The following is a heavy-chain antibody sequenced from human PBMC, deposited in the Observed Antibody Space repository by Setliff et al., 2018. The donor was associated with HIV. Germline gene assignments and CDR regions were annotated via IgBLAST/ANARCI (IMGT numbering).Heavy chain of an antibody. CDR2: LILACNVI. CDR3: ASGIRGLIRTHYYYEMEV. J-gene: IGHJ6*04. Sequence: SVKVSCKAYGGTFGASGINWVRQAPGQGFEWMGTLILACNVIKYAQKFQGRVTITADESARTAFMEMRSLRSDDTAIYYCASGIRGLIRTHYYYEMEVWGKGTTVTVSS. CDR1: GGTFGASG. D-gene: IGHD3-10*01. V-gene: IGHV1-69*15.